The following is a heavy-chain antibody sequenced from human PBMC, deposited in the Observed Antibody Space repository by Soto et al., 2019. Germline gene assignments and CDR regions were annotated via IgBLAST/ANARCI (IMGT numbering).Heavy chain of an antibody. CDR3: ARREYYDSSGYYGNWFDP. V-gene: IGHV1-69*13. J-gene: IGHJ5*02. CDR2: IIPIFGTA. CDR1: GGTFSSYA. Sequence: SVKVSCKASGGTFSSYAISWVRQAPGQGLEWMGGIIPIFGTANYAQKFQGRVTITADESTSTAYMELSSLRSEDTAVYYCARREYYDSSGYYGNWFDPWGRGTLVTVSS. D-gene: IGHD3-22*01.